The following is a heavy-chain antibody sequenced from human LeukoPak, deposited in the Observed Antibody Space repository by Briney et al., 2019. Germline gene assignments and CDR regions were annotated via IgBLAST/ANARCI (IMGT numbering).Heavy chain of an antibody. J-gene: IGHJ4*02. CDR2: ISGSGGST. D-gene: IGHD2-2*01. CDR1: GFTFSSYA. CDR3: AKDISVVPAAAFDY. Sequence: TGGSLRRSCAASGFTFSSYAMSWVRQAPGKGLEWVSAISGSGGSTYYADSVKGRFTISRDNSKNTLYLQMNSLRAEDTAVYYCAKDISVVPAAAFDYWGQGTLVTVSS. V-gene: IGHV3-23*01.